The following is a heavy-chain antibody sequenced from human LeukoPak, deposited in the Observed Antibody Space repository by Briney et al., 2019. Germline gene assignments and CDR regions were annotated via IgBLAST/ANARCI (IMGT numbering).Heavy chain of an antibody. J-gene: IGHJ4*02. CDR1: GFTFSSYA. V-gene: IGHV3-23*01. Sequence: QPGGSLRLSCAASGFTFSSYAMSWVRQAPGKGLEWVSGVTGSGANTFYADSVKGRFTISRDNSKNTLFLQMNSLRAEDTAVYYCAKDLVSGCIFCYFDCWGQGTLVTVSS. D-gene: IGHD3-3*02. CDR3: AKDLVSGCIFCYFDC. CDR2: VTGSGANT.